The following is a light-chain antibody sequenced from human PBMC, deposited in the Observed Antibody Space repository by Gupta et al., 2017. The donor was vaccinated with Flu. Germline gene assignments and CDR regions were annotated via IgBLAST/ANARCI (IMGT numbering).Light chain of an antibody. CDR2: DVY. CDR1: TRDIGSYNS. Sequence: QSALTQPASVSGSPGQSITISCTGTTRDIGSYNSVSWYQHHPGKAPRLIIFDVYDRPSGVSNRFSGSKSGNTASLTISGLQTEDEADYYCSSFTSTSTLVFGTGTRVNVL. V-gene: IGLV2-14*01. CDR3: SSFTSTSTLV. J-gene: IGLJ1*01.